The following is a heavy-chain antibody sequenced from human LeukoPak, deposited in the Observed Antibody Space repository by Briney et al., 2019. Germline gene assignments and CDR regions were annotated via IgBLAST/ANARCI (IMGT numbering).Heavy chain of an antibody. J-gene: IGHJ6*02. D-gene: IGHD2-2*01. Sequence: PGGSVSLSCAASGFTISSSHLTWVRQAPGKGLEWVSLIYSDGRTYYADSVRGRFTISRDNSKNTLYLQMNSLRVEDTAVFYCVRPKHSSTSWLHYGMDVWGQGTMVIVSS. CDR2: IYSDGRT. CDR3: VRPKHSSTSWLHYGMDV. V-gene: IGHV3-66*04. CDR1: GFTISSSH.